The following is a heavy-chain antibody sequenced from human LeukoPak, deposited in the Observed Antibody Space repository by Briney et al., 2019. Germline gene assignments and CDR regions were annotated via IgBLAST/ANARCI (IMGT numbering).Heavy chain of an antibody. J-gene: IGHJ4*02. Sequence: SETLSLTCTVSGGSIRSSSYYWGWIRQPPGKGLEWIGNIYYSGSTYYNPSLKSRVTISVDTSKNQFSLKLSSVTAADTAVYYCASGRSDGGCCSGGSCLKFDYWGQGTLVTVSS. D-gene: IGHD2-15*01. CDR2: IYYSGST. CDR3: ASGRSDGGCCSGGSCLKFDY. CDR1: GGSIRSSSYY. V-gene: IGHV4-39*07.